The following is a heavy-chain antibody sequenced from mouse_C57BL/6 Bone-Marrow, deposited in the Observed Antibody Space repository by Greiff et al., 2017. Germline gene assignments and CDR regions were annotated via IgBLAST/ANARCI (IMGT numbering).Heavy chain of an antibody. V-gene: IGHV2-2*01. CDR1: GFSLTSYG. Sequence: VQLQQSGPGLVQPSQSLSITCTVSGFSLTSYGVHWVRQSPGKGLEWLGVIWSGGSTDYNAAFISRLSISKDNSKCQVFFKMNSLQADDTAIYYCARNYYYGSSSWFAYWGQGTLVTVSA. CDR2: IWSGGST. J-gene: IGHJ3*01. CDR3: ARNYYYGSSSWFAY. D-gene: IGHD1-1*01.